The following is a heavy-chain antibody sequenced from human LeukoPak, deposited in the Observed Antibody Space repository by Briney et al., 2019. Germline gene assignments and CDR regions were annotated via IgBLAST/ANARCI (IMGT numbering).Heavy chain of an antibody. J-gene: IGHJ6*02. CDR1: GFTFSNYA. CDR2: ISGSGDIT. CDR3: AKDRSDSSSWYCVDV. D-gene: IGHD6-13*01. V-gene: IGHV3-23*01. Sequence: GGSLRLSCAASGFTFSNYAMSWVRQAPGKGLEWVSGISGSGDITYYADSVKGRFTISRDNSKNTLYLQINSLRAEDTAVYYCAKDRSDSSSWYCVDVWGQGTTVTVSS.